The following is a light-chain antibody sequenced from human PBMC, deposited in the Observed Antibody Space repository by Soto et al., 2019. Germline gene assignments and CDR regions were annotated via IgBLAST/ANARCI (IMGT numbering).Light chain of an antibody. CDR2: SNN. J-gene: IGLJ1*01. CDR3: AAWDDSLNGANYV. Sequence: QSVLTQPPSASGTPGQRVTISCSGSSSNIGSNTVNWYHQLPGTAPKLLIYSNNQRPSGVPDRFSGSKSGTSASLAISGLQSEDEADYYCAAWDDSLNGANYVFGTGTKVTVL. V-gene: IGLV1-44*01. CDR1: SSNIGSNT.